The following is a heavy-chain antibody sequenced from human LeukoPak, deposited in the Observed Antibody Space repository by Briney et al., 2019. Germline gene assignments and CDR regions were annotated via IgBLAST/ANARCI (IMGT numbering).Heavy chain of an antibody. V-gene: IGHV4-59*01. Sequence: SETLSLTCTVSGGSISSYYWSWIRQPPGKGLEWIGYIYYSGSTNHNPSLKRRVTISVDTSKNQFSLKLSSVTAADTAVYYCARETQGSSGWEGPDYWGQGTLVTVSS. CDR1: GGSISSYY. J-gene: IGHJ4*02. CDR2: IYYSGST. D-gene: IGHD6-19*01. CDR3: ARETQGSSGWEGPDY.